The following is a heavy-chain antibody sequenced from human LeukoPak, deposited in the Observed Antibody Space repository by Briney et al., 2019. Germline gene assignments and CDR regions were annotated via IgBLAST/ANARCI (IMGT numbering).Heavy chain of an antibody. CDR1: GFTFSNYG. V-gene: IGHV3-33*01. CDR2: IWHDGSNK. Sequence: PGGSLRLSCAASGFTFSNYGIPWVRQAPGKGLEWVAIIWHDGSNKYYGDPVKGRFTISRDNSKNTLYLQMGSLRAEDTAVYYCARVEVVVVPAATYNWFDPWGQGTLVTVTS. J-gene: IGHJ5*02. D-gene: IGHD2-2*01. CDR3: ARVEVVVVPAATYNWFDP.